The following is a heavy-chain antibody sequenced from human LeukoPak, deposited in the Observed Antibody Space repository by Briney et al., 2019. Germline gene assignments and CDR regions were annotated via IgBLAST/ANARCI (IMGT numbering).Heavy chain of an antibody. CDR2: IYYSGST. J-gene: IGHJ4*02. CDR3: AREDGGISY. Sequence: KPSETLSLTCAVYGGSFSGYYWNWIRQPPGKGLEWIGYIYYSGSTYYNPSLKSRVTISVDTSKNQFSLKLSSVTAADTAVYYCAREDGGISYWGQGTLVTVSS. D-gene: IGHD3-16*01. CDR1: GGSFSGYY. V-gene: IGHV4-34*01.